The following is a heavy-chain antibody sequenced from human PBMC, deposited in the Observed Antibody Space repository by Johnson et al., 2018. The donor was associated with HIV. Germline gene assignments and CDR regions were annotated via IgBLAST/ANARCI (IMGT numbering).Heavy chain of an antibody. Sequence: QVQLLESGGGVVQPGRSLRLSCAATGFTFSSFGMHWVRQDPGKGLEWVAFIRYDGSNKYYADSVKGRFTISRDNSKNTLYLQMNSLRAEDTAVYYCARDKGHAFDIWGQGTMVTVSS. CDR1: GFTFSSFG. J-gene: IGHJ3*02. CDR3: ARDKGHAFDI. V-gene: IGHV3-30*02. CDR2: IRYDGSNK.